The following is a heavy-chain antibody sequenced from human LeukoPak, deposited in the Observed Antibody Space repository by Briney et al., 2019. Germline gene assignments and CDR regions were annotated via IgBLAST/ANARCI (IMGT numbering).Heavy chain of an antibody. CDR3: ASARGYCINSNCYEYFQD. Sequence: PGGSLRLSCATSGLTVRTSSMSWVRQAPGKGLEWVAVIYSSGSTYYEDSVNGRCTISRDTSKSSMYLQMDHLRAEDTAVYYCASARGYCINSNCYEYFQDWGQGTLVTVSS. CDR2: IYSSGST. D-gene: IGHD2-2*01. V-gene: IGHV3-53*01. CDR1: GLTVRTSS. J-gene: IGHJ1*01.